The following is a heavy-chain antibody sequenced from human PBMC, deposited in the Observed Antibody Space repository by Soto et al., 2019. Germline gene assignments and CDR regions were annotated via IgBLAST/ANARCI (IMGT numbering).Heavy chain of an antibody. Sequence: QVQLVQSGPEVKMPGASVKVSCKTSGYTFTAYGLAWLRQAPGQRPEWIGWVSTNDDRTNYAQKFQGRVTMTTDRSTTTTYMELRSLRADDTAVYYCTRELNTESSAYYSFAYWGQGTLVTVSS. CDR2: VSTNDDRT. CDR3: TRELNTESSAYYSFAY. CDR1: GYTFTAYG. V-gene: IGHV1-18*01. D-gene: IGHD3-22*01. J-gene: IGHJ4*02.